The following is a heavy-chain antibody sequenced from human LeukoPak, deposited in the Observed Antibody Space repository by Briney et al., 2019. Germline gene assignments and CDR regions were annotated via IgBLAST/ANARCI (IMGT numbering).Heavy chain of an antibody. CDR2: IYHSGST. V-gene: IGHV4-4*02. Sequence: SGTLSLTCAVSGGSISSSNWWSWVRQPPGKGLEWIGEIYHSGSTNYNPSLKSRVTISVDKSKNQFSLKLGSVTAADTAVYYCARVSDSSGWYHTGYWGQGTLVTVSS. J-gene: IGHJ4*02. D-gene: IGHD6-19*01. CDR3: ARVSDSSGWYHTGY. CDR1: GGSISSSNW.